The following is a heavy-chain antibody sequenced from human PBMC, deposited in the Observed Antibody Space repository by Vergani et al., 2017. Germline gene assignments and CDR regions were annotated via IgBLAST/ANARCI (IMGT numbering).Heavy chain of an antibody. CDR1: GFTSSYYG. V-gene: IGHV3-30*18. Sequence: QVHLVESGGGVVQRGRSLRLSCVVSGFTSSYYGMHWVRQAPGKGLEWVAVISYDGTQKYYADSVKGRFTISRDNSKKTLYLQMNSLRAEDTGVYYCAKDTIFGVVIIGYYFDYWGQGTLVTVSS. CDR3: AKDTIFGVVIIGYYFDY. D-gene: IGHD3-3*01. CDR2: ISYDGTQK. J-gene: IGHJ4*02.